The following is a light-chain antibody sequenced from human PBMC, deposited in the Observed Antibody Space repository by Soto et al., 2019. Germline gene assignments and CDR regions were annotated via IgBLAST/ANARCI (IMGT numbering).Light chain of an antibody. J-gene: IGKJ1*01. CDR3: QQYNSYSPWT. V-gene: IGKV1-5*03. Sequence: DRDMTPSSSPLPAYLADKVTITFRASQSLNNYLAWYQQKPGKAPKLLIYKASSLESGVPSRFSGSGSGTEFTLTISSLQPDDFATHYCQQYNSYSPWTFGQGTKVDI. CDR1: QSLNNY. CDR2: KAS.